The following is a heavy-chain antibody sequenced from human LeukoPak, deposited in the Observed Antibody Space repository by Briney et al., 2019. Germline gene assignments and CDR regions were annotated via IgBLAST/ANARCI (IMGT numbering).Heavy chain of an antibody. Sequence: GGSLRLSCAASGFTFSSYEMNWVRQAPGKGLEWVSYISSSGGTIYYADSVKGRFTISRDNAKNSLYLQMNSLRAEDTAVYYCVRCTFVLHKRCSAFDVWGQGTMVTVSA. CDR2: ISSSGGTI. CDR1: GFTFSSYE. J-gene: IGHJ3*01. D-gene: IGHD1-1*01. V-gene: IGHV3-48*03. CDR3: VRCTFVLHKRCSAFDV.